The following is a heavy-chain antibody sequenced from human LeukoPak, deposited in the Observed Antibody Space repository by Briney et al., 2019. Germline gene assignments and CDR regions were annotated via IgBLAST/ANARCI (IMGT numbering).Heavy chain of an antibody. CDR1: GFTFSSYS. V-gene: IGHV3-21*01. D-gene: IGHD5-12*01. Sequence: GGSLRLSCAASGFTFSSYSMNWVRPAPGKGLERVASISSSSSYIYYADSVKGRFTISRDNAKNSLYLQMNSLRAEDTAVYYCARAARGYSGYDYGYWGQGTLVTVSS. CDR3: ARAARGYSGYDYGY. CDR2: ISSSSSYI. J-gene: IGHJ4*02.